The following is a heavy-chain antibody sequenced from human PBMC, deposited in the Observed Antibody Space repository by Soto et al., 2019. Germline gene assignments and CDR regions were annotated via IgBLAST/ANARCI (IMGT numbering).Heavy chain of an antibody. CDR3: AKVRQWLVRGDAFDI. Sequence: GGSLRLSCAAPGFTFSSYGMHWVRQAPGKGLEWVAVISYDGSNKYYADSVKGRFTISRDNSKNTLYLQMNSLRAEDTAVYYCAKVRQWLVRGDAFDIWGQGTMVTVSS. CDR1: GFTFSSYG. J-gene: IGHJ3*02. D-gene: IGHD6-19*01. V-gene: IGHV3-30*18. CDR2: ISYDGSNK.